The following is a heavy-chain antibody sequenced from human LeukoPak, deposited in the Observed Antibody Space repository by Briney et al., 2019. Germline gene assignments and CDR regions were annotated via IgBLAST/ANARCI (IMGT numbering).Heavy chain of an antibody. CDR1: GFTFSSYA. V-gene: IGHV3-64D*06. J-gene: IGHJ4*02. CDR3: VALGYI. D-gene: IGHD3-22*01. Sequence: GGSLRLSCSASGFTFSSYAMRWVRQAPGKGLEYVSAIRTNGVSTYYADSVKGRFTISRDNSKNTLYLQMSSLRAEDTAMYYCVALGYIWGQGTLVTVSS. CDR2: IRTNGVST.